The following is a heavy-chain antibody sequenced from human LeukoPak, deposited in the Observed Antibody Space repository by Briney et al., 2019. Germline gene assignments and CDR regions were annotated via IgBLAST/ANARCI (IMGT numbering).Heavy chain of an antibody. Sequence: ASVNVSCKVSGYTLTELSMHWVRQAPGKGLEWMGGFDPEDGETIYAQKFQGRVTMTEDTSTDTAYMELSSLRSEDTAVYYCATFPSGSYYYVFDYWGQGTLVTVSS. CDR2: FDPEDGET. V-gene: IGHV1-24*01. CDR1: GYTLTELS. J-gene: IGHJ4*02. D-gene: IGHD3-22*01. CDR3: ATFPSGSYYYVFDY.